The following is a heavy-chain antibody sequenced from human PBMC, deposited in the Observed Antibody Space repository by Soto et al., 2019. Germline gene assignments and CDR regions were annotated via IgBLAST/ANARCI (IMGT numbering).Heavy chain of an antibody. CDR3: ARGRIAVAGRDFDY. V-gene: IGHV4-34*01. D-gene: IGHD6-19*01. CDR2: INHSGST. CDR1: GGSFSGYY. J-gene: IGHJ4*02. Sequence: QVQLQQWGAGLLKPSETLSLTCAVYGGSFSGYYWSWIRQPPGKGLEWIGEINHSGSTNYNPSLKRRVTISVDTSKNQFSLKLSSVTAADTAVYYCARGRIAVAGRDFDYWGQGTLVTVSS.